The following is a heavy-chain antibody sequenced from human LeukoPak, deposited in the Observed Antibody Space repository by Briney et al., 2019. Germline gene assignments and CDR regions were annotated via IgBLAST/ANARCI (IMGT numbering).Heavy chain of an antibody. V-gene: IGHV3-33*01. D-gene: IGHD1-26*01. J-gene: IGHJ3*02. CDR3: ARLPPLGVSAFDI. Sequence: GGSLRLSCAASGFTFSSYGMHWVRQAPGKGLEWVAVIWYDGSNKYYADSVKGRFTISRDNSKNTLYLQMNSLRAEDTAVYYCARLPPLGVSAFDIWGQGTMVTVSS. CDR2: IWYDGSNK. CDR1: GFTFSSYG.